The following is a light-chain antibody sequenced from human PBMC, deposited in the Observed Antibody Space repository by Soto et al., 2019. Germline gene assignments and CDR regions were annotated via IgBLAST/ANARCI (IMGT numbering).Light chain of an antibody. CDR3: SSYTSYSSYV. Sequence: QSPLAQPASVSGSPGQSITISCTGTSSDVGLYDYVSWYQQHPGKAPQLMIYAVSNRPSGVSNRFSASKSGNTASLFISGLQAEDEADYYCSSYTSYSSYVFRSGTKVMVL. V-gene: IGLV2-14*01. J-gene: IGLJ1*01. CDR2: AVS. CDR1: SSDVGLYDY.